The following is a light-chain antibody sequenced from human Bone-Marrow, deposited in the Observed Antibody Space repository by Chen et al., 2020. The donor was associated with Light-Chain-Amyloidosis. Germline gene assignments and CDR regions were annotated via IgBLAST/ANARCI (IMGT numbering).Light chain of an antibody. V-gene: IGKV1-39*01. CDR1: QNIGNY. Sequence: DIQMTQSPSSLSASVGDRVTITCRASQNIGNYLNWYQHRPGKAPNLLIYSTSSLLRGVPLRFSGSGSGKDFTLTISSLQPEDFATYYCQQNYSPPQFTFGGGTTVEI. J-gene: IGKJ4*01. CDR2: STS. CDR3: QQNYSPPQFT.